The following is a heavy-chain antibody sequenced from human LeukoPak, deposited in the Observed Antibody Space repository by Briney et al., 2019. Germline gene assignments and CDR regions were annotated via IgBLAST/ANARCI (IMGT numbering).Heavy chain of an antibody. CDR2: IYYSGST. CDR3: GRRSRSTWNYRRGDY. D-gene: IGHD1-7*01. CDR1: GGSISSDSYY. Sequence: SETLSLTCTVSGGSISSDSYYWGWIRQPPGKGLQWIGCIYYSGSTYYKPSLKSRVTISVDTSKNQLSLKLTSVTAADTAVYYCGRRSRSTWNYRRGDYWGQGTLVTVSS. J-gene: IGHJ4*02. V-gene: IGHV4-39*01.